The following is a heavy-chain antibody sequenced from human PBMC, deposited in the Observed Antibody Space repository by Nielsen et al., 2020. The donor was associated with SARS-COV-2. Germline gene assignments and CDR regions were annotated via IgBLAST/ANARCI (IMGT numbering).Heavy chain of an antibody. V-gene: IGHV3-33*01. J-gene: IGHJ2*01. CDR3: ARDPEGLFWYFDL. CDR1: GFIFRTYG. CDR2: IWYDGTNE. D-gene: IGHD3-3*01. Sequence: GSLRLSCVASGFIFRTYGMHWVRQAPGKGLEWVAVIWYDGTNEYYADSVKGRFTISRDNSKNTLYLQMNSLRAEDTAVYYCARDPEGLFWYFDLWGRGTLVTVSS.